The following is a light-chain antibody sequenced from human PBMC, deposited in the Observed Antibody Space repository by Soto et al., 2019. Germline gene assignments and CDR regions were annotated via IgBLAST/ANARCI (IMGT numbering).Light chain of an antibody. CDR3: VLYMGRGIWV. CDR2: RTN. Sequence: QTVVTQEPSFSVSPGGTVTLTCALSSGSVSTNNYPSWCQQTPGQAPRTLIFRTNTRSSGVPDRFSGSILVNKAALTITGAQADDESDYYCVLYMGRGIWVFGGGTKLTVL. J-gene: IGLJ3*02. CDR1: SGSVSTNNY. V-gene: IGLV8-61*01.